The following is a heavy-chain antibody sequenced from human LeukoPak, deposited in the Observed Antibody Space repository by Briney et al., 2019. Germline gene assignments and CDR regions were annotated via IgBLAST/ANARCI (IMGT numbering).Heavy chain of an antibody. D-gene: IGHD1-26*01. V-gene: IGHV1-46*01. Sequence: ASVKVSCKASGYSFTSYYMHWLRQGPGQGLEWVGIVNPGGGGTSYAQRFQGRVTMTRDTSTSTVYMEPSSLRSEDTAVYYCARVPKSGSYSDYFDYWGQGTLVTVSS. CDR1: GYSFTSYY. CDR3: ARVPKSGSYSDYFDY. J-gene: IGHJ4*02. CDR2: VNPGGGGT.